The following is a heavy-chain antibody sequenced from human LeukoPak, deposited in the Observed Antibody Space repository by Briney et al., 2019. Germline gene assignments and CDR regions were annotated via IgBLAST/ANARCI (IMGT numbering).Heavy chain of an antibody. CDR3: AKDGYGDYSYYYYGMDV. CDR1: GFTFSSYA. Sequence: PGGSLRLSCAASGFTFSSYAMSWVRQAPGKGLEWVSAISGSGGSTYYADSVKGRFTIPRDNSKNTLYLQMNSLRAEDTAVYYCAKDGYGDYSYYYYGMDVWGKGTTVTVSS. V-gene: IGHV3-23*01. D-gene: IGHD4-17*01. J-gene: IGHJ6*04. CDR2: ISGSGGST.